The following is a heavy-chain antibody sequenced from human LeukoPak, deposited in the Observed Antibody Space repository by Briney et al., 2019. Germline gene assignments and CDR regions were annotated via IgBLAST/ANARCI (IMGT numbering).Heavy chain of an antibody. CDR1: GGSVSSGNYY. CDR2: VYYSGST. Sequence: SETLSLTRTVSGGSVSSGNYYWSWIRQPPGKGLEWIGYVYYSGSTNYNPSLKSRVTISLDTSKNQFSLKLSSVTAADTAVYYCARDFGSWGQGTLVTVSS. CDR3: ARDFGS. D-gene: IGHD3-3*01. V-gene: IGHV4-61*01. J-gene: IGHJ4*02.